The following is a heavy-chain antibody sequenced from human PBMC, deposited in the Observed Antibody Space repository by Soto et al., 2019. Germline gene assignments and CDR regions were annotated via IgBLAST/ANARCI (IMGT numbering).Heavy chain of an antibody. CDR1: GGSISSGGYY. CDR2: IYYSGIT. V-gene: IGHV4-31*01. CDR3: ARDTRVDNYYYSSAYYYRLYL. J-gene: IGHJ6*02. D-gene: IGHD3-22*01. Sequence: QVQLQESGPGLVKPSQTLSLTCTVSGGSISSGGYYWSWIRQHPGKGLEWIGYIYYSGITYYNPYLKSLFNISVGTTNNHLTLKLSFMASADTAVYYCARDTRVDNYYYSSAYYYRLYLWGQGTTVNVS.